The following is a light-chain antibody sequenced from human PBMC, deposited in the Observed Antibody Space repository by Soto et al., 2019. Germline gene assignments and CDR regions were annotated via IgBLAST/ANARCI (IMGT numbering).Light chain of an antibody. J-gene: IGLJ2*01. CDR3: AAWDDSLSGPV. V-gene: IGLV1-47*03. Sequence: QLVLTQPPSASGTPGQRVTISCSGSSSNIGSNYVYWYQQLPGTAPKLLIYRNNQRPSGVPDRFSGSKSGTSASLAISGLWSVDEAEYYCAAWDDSLSGPVFGGGTKLTGL. CDR1: SSNIGSNY. CDR2: RNN.